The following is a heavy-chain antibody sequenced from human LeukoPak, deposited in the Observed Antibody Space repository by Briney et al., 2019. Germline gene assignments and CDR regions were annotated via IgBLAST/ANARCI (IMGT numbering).Heavy chain of an antibody. CDR1: GFTFSSYA. Sequence: GGSLRLSCAASGFTFSSYAMHWVRQAPGKGLEWVAVISYDGSNKYYADSVKGRFTISRDNSKNTLYLQMNSLRAEDTAVYYCARSGSSLLWFGKPKYLFDYWGQGTLVTVSS. CDR3: ARSGSSLLWFGKPKYLFDY. J-gene: IGHJ4*02. D-gene: IGHD3-10*01. CDR2: ISYDGSNK. V-gene: IGHV3-30*04.